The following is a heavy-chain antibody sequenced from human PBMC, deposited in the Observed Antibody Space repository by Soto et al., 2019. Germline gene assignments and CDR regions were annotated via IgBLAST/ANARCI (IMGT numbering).Heavy chain of an antibody. Sequence: SETLSLTCSVSGVSVTSYHWSWIRQFPGKGLEWIAYTAHTGNTNYNPSLKSRVIISLDTSKNQVSLQLTSVTAADTAVYYCARDPVEMATTVPLGYWGQGTLVTVSS. V-gene: IGHV4-59*02. D-gene: IGHD5-12*01. CDR3: ARDPVEMATTVPLGY. CDR1: GVSVTSYH. CDR2: TAHTGNT. J-gene: IGHJ4*02.